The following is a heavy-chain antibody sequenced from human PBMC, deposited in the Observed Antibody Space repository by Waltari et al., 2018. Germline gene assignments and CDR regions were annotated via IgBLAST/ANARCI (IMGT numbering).Heavy chain of an antibody. J-gene: IGHJ4*02. V-gene: IGHV3-9*03. CDR1: GFTFDDYA. CDR3: AKDISRLLVSFLFDY. Sequence: EVQLVESGGGLVQPGRSLRLSCAASGFTFDDYAMPWVRQAPGKGLAWVSGICWNSGSIGYADSVKGRFTISRDNAKNSLYLQMNSLRAEDMALYYCAKDISRLLVSFLFDYWGQGTLVTVSS. CDR2: ICWNSGSI. D-gene: IGHD2-8*02.